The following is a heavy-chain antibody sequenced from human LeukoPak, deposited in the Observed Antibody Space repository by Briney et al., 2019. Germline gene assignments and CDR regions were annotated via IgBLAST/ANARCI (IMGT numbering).Heavy chain of an antibody. Sequence: PSETLSLTCTVSGGSISSSSYYWGWIRQPPGKGLVWIGSIYYSGSTYYNPSLKSRVTISVDTSKNQFSLKLSSVTAADTAVYYCARYCSGTSCPYNWFDPWGQRTLFTVSS. J-gene: IGHJ5*02. CDR1: GGSISSSSYY. CDR3: ARYCSGTSCPYNWFDP. D-gene: IGHD2-2*01. CDR2: IYYSGST. V-gene: IGHV4-39*01.